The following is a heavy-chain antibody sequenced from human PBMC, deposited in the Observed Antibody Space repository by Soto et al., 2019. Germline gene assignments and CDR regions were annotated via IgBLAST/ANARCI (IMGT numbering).Heavy chain of an antibody. Sequence: PGGSLRLSCAASGFTFISYAMSWVLQAPWKGLEWVSAISGSGGSTYYADSVKGRFTISRDNSKNTLYLQMNSLRAEDTAVYYCATEVVPAAIVWGAAEYFQHWGQGTLVTVPS. CDR3: ATEVVPAAIVWGAAEYFQH. D-gene: IGHD2-2*01. J-gene: IGHJ1*01. V-gene: IGHV3-23*01. CDR2: ISGSGGST. CDR1: GFTFISYA.